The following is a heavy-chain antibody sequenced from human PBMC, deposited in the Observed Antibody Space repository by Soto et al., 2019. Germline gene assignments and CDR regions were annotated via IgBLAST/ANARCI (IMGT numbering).Heavy chain of an antibody. CDR3: ARDRVPRLRGAPDPLDI. D-gene: IGHD3-10*01. CDR2: IWYDGSNN. CDR1: GFTFSSYG. J-gene: IGHJ3*02. Sequence: QVHLVESGGGVVQPGWSLRLSCAASGFTFSSYGMHWVRQAPGKGLEWIAVIWYDGSNNYYADSVKGRFTISRDNSKNTLSLQMNSLRAEDTAVYYCARDRVPRLRGAPDPLDIWGQGTMVTVSS. V-gene: IGHV3-33*01.